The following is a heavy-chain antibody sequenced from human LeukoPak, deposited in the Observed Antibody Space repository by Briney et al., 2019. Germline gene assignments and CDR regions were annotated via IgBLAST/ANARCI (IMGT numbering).Heavy chain of an antibody. CDR2: ISDIGSI. CDR3: AGHHPRNTVDF. Sequence: KPSETLSLTCAVYGGSFSSYYWSWIRQPPGKGLEWIAYISDIGSINYNPSLKSRVTISLDTSKNRFSLKLSSVTAADTAVYYCAGHHPRNTVDFWGQGTLVTVSS. J-gene: IGHJ4*02. V-gene: IGHV4-59*08. CDR1: GGSFSSYY. D-gene: IGHD2-8*02.